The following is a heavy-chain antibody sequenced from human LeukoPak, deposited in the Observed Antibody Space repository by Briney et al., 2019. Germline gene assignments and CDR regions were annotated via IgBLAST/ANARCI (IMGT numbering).Heavy chain of an antibody. CDR3: ARESIAAGVNDAFDI. CDR1: GFTFSSYW. CDR2: IKQDGSEK. V-gene: IGHV3-7*01. J-gene: IGHJ3*02. Sequence: GGSLRLSCAASGFTFSSYWMSWVRQAPGKGLEWVANIKQDGSEKYYVDSVKGRFTTCRDNAKNSLYLQMNSLRAEDTAVYYCARESIAAGVNDAFDIWGQGTMVTVSS. D-gene: IGHD6-13*01.